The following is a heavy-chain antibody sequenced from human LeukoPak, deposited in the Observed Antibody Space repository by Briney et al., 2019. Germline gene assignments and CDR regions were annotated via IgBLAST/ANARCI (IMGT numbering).Heavy chain of an antibody. CDR3: ARGAHLAYCGGDCYKFDY. Sequence: PSETLSLTCTVSGGSISSGSYYWSWIRQPAGKGLEWIGRIYTSGSTNYNPSLKSRVTISVDTSKNQFSLKLSSVTAADTAVYYCARGAHLAYCGGDCYKFDYWGQGTLVTVSS. D-gene: IGHD2-21*02. V-gene: IGHV4-61*02. CDR1: GGSISSGSYY. CDR2: IYTSGST. J-gene: IGHJ4*02.